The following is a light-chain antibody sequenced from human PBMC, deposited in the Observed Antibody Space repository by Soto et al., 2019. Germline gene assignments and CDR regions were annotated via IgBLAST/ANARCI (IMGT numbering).Light chain of an antibody. Sequence: EIVLTQSPGTLSLSPGERATLSCRASQSLSSSNLAWYQQRPGQAPRLLIYRASIRATGIPARFSGSGSGTEFSLTISSLQSEDFAVYYCQQYNDWPPYTFGQGTKVDIK. J-gene: IGKJ2*01. CDR1: QSLSSSN. CDR3: QQYNDWPPYT. CDR2: RAS. V-gene: IGKV3-15*01.